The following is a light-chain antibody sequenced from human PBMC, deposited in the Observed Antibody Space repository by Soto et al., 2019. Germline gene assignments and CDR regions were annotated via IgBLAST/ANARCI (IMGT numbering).Light chain of an antibody. Sequence: QSALTQPASVSGSPGQSIAISCNGTSSDVGGYDYVSWFQHHPGRAPKLLIYEVINRPSGVSTRFSGSKSGNTASLTISGLQAEDEADFYCSSFTSSKTWVFGGGTKVTVL. J-gene: IGLJ3*02. CDR3: SSFTSSKTWV. CDR2: EVI. CDR1: SSDVGGYDY. V-gene: IGLV2-14*01.